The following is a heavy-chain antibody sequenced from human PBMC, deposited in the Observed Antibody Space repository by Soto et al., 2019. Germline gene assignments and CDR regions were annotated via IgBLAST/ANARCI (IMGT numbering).Heavy chain of an antibody. CDR2: ISAYNGNT. Sequence: ASVKVSCKASGYTFTSYGISWVRQAPGQGLEWMGWISAYNGNTNYAQKLQGRVTMTTGTSTSTAYMELRSLRSDDTAVYYCARDPRITIFGVVSPAYYYYGMEVWG. D-gene: IGHD3-3*01. J-gene: IGHJ6*02. V-gene: IGHV1-18*01. CDR1: GYTFTSYG. CDR3: ARDPRITIFGVVSPAYYYYGMEV.